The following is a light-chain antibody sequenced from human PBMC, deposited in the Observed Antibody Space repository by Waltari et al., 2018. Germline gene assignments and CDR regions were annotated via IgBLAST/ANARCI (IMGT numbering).Light chain of an antibody. Sequence: QSALPQPRSVSGSPGQSLTLSCAGTGRDGCFCNSVSSYHHHPGKAPKLVIFDVTKPPSGVPDRFSGSKSGTSASLTVFGLQAEDEADYYCCSYAGIWVFGGGTKLTVL. J-gene: IGLJ3*02. CDR2: DVT. V-gene: IGLV2-11*01. CDR3: CSYAGIWV. CDR1: GRDGCFCNS.